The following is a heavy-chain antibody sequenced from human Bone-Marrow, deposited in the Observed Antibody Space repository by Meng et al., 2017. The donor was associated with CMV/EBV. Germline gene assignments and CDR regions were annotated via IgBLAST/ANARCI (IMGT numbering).Heavy chain of an antibody. J-gene: IGHJ4*02. CDR1: GYTFTSYD. CDR3: ARALFRYCSSTSCYSDY. Sequence: ASVKVSCKASGYTFTSYDINWVRQATGQGLEWMGWMNPNSGNTGYAQKFQGRVTITRNTSISTAYMELSSLRSEDTAVYYCARALFRYCSSTSCYSDYWGQGTLVTVSS. V-gene: IGHV1-8*03. CDR2: MNPNSGNT. D-gene: IGHD2-2*01.